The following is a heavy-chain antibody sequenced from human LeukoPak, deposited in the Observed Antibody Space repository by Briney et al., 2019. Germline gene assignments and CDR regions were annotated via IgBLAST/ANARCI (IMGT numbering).Heavy chain of an antibody. Sequence: GGSLRLSCAASAFTFSNHWMTWVRQAPGKGLEWVANIKEDGSEKSYVDSVKGRFTISRDNAKNSLYLQMNSLRAEDTAVYYCARVAFGGVIVLYYFDYWGQGTLVTVSS. V-gene: IGHV3-7*01. CDR3: ARVAFGGVIVLYYFDY. CDR2: IKEDGSEK. J-gene: IGHJ4*02. CDR1: AFTFSNHW. D-gene: IGHD3-16*02.